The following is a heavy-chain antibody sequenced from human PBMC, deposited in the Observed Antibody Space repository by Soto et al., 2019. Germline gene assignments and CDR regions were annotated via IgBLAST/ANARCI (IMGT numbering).Heavy chain of an antibody. CDR2: INAGNGNT. Sequence: ASVKVSCKASGYTFSNYGISWARQAPGQRLEWMGWINAGNGNTKYSQKFQGRVTITRDTSASTAYMELSSLRSEDTAVYYCARDPYHCSSTSCPPPYFDYWGQGTLVTVSS. CDR3: ARDPYHCSSTSCPPPYFDY. CDR1: GYTFSNYG. D-gene: IGHD2-2*01. V-gene: IGHV1-3*01. J-gene: IGHJ4*02.